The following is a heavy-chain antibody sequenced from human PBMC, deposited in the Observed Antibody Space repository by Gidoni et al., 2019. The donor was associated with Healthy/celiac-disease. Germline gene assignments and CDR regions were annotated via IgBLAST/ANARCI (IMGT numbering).Heavy chain of an antibody. V-gene: IGHV3-23*01. D-gene: IGHD3-16*01. CDR3: AKDSEPWRLGYFDY. CDR1: GFTFSSYA. Sequence: EVQLLESGGGLVQPGGSLRLSCAASGFTFSSYAMSWVRQAPGKGLEWVSAISGSGGSTYYADSVKGRFTITRDNSKNPLYLQMNSLRAEDTAVYYCAKDSEPWRLGYFDYWGQGTLVTVSS. J-gene: IGHJ4*02. CDR2: ISGSGGST.